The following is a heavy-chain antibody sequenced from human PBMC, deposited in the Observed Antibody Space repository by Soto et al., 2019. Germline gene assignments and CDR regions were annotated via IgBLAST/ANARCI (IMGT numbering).Heavy chain of an antibody. D-gene: IGHD3-22*01. Sequence: PSETLSLTCTVSGGSISSGDYYWSWIRQPPGKGLEWIGYIYYSGSTYCNPSLKSRVTISVDTSKNQFSLKLSSVTAADTAVYYCARGSYYYDSSGYYQYWGQGTLVTVSS. J-gene: IGHJ4*02. CDR3: ARGSYYYDSSGYYQY. V-gene: IGHV4-30-4*01. CDR1: GGSISSGDYY. CDR2: IYYSGST.